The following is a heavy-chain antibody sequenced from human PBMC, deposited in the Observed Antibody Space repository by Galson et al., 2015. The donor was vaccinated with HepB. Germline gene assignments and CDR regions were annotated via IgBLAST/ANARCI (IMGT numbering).Heavy chain of an antibody. V-gene: IGHV3-23*01. CDR1: GFTFSSYA. CDR2: ISGSGGST. Sequence: SLRLSCAASGFTFSSYAMNWVRQAPGKGLEWVTAISGSGGSTYYADSVKGRFTISRDNSKNTLYLQMNSLRAEDTAVYYCAKGEQSTSTTCCPNYYYYMDVWGRATTVTVS. D-gene: IGHD2-2*01. J-gene: IGHJ6*03. CDR3: AKGEQSTSTTCCPNYYYYMDV.